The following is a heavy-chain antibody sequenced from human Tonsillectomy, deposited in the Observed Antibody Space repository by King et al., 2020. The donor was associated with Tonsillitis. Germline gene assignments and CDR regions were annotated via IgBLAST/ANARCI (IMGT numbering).Heavy chain of an antibody. CDR2: ITSSRVYI. D-gene: IGHD3-10*01. CDR3: ARPPTGGPRTRACDL. Sequence: EVQLVESGGGLVKPGGSLRLSCAASGFTFSTYSMNWVRQAPGKGLEWISSITSSRVYIYYADSVRGRFTISRDNAKNSLFLQMNSLRAEDTAVYYCARPPTGGPRTRACDLWGQGTVVTVSS. V-gene: IGHV3-21*01. CDR1: GFTFSTYS. J-gene: IGHJ3*01.